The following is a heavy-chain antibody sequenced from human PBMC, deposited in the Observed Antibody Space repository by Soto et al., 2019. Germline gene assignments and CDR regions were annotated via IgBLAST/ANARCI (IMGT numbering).Heavy chain of an antibody. CDR3: GRRPKAMVVPNF. Sequence: QVQLQQWGAGLLKPSETLSLTCAVYGGSFSDDSWGWIRQPPGKGLEWIGEINHSGSTNYNPSLNGRVTISVDTSKKQFSLSLDSVTAADTAMYYCGRRPKAMVVPNFWGQGTLVTVSS. V-gene: IGHV4-34*01. D-gene: IGHD2-21*01. CDR1: GGSFSDDS. J-gene: IGHJ4*02. CDR2: INHSGST.